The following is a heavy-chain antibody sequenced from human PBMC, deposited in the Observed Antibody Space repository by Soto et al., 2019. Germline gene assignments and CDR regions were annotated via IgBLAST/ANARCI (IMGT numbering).Heavy chain of an antibody. CDR2: ISAYNGNT. D-gene: IGHD2-2*01. CDR1: GYTFTSYG. J-gene: IGHJ4*02. Sequence: QVQLVQSGAEVKKPGASVKVSCKASGYTFTSYGISWVRQAPGQGLEWMGWISAYNGNTNYAQKRQGRVTMTTDTSTSPAYVELRSLRSEYTAVYYFAGMADGYCSSTSCYVFDYWGQGTLVTVSS. CDR3: AGMADGYCSSTSCYVFDY. V-gene: IGHV1-18*01.